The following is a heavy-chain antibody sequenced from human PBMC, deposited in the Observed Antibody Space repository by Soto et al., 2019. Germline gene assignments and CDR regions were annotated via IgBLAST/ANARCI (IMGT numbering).Heavy chain of an antibody. CDR3: ARDAASTESGWFDP. J-gene: IGHJ5*02. CDR2: MNPNSGNA. CDR1: GYTFTSYD. Sequence: ASVKVSCKASGYTFTSYDLNWVRQATGQGLERIGWMNPNSGNAGYPQKFQGRVTMTRNTSISTAYMELSGLRSDDTAVYYCARDAASTESGWFDPWGQGTLVTVSS. D-gene: IGHD1-1*01. V-gene: IGHV1-8*01.